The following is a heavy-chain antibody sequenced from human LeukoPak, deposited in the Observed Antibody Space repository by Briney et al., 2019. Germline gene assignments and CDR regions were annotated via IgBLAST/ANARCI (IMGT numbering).Heavy chain of an antibody. CDR1: GYSFTNYW. Sequence: LGESLKISCKGFGYSFTNYWIGWVRQMPGKGLEWMGIIYPGDSDTRYSPSFQGQVTISVDKSISTAYLQWSSLKASDTAMYYCARGGADILTGYSAYWGQGTLVTVSS. D-gene: IGHD3-9*01. CDR3: ARGGADILTGYSAY. V-gene: IGHV5-51*01. J-gene: IGHJ4*02. CDR2: IYPGDSDT.